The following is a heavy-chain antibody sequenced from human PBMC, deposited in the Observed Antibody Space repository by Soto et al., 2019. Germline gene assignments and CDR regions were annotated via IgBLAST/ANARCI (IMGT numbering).Heavy chain of an antibody. J-gene: IGHJ4*02. V-gene: IGHV3-30*09. D-gene: IGHD2-15*01. Sequence: QEQMVQSGGGVVQPGRSLRLSCAASPFTFRSYSMHWVRQAPGKGLEWVTSISYDGSKESYADSVKCRFAVSRDNSKNTLYLQMNSPRPEDTAVYYCARYCNGGACYSASLDYWGQGTQVTVSS. CDR1: PFTFRSYS. CDR3: ARYCNGGACYSASLDY. CDR2: ISYDGSKE.